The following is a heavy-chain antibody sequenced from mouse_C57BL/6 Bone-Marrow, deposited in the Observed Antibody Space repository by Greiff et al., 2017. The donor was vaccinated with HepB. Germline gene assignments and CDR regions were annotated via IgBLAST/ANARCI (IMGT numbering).Heavy chain of an antibody. V-gene: IGHV10-1*01. CDR1: GFSFNTYA. J-gene: IGHJ4*01. CDR3: VRLRPQGAMDY. Sequence: EAGGGLVQPKGSLKLSCAASGFSFNTYAMNWVRQAPGKGLEWVARIRSKSNNYATYYADSVKDRFTISRDDSESMLYLQMNNLKTEDTAMYYCVRLRPQGAMDYWGQGTSVTVSS. CDR2: IRSKSNNYAT.